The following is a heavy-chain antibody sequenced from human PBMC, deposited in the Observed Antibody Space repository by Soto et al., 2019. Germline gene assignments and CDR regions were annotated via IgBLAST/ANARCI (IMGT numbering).Heavy chain of an antibody. CDR1: GYTFTGYY. Sequence: ASVKVSWKASGYTFTGYYMHWVRQAPGQGLERMGWINTNSGGTNYAQKLQGWVTMTRDTSISTAYMELSRLRSDYIALYFFAREVIVATIYDAFAIWGQGTMVTVSS. V-gene: IGHV1-2*04. J-gene: IGHJ3*02. D-gene: IGHD5-12*01. CDR3: AREVIVATIYDAFAI. CDR2: INTNSGGT.